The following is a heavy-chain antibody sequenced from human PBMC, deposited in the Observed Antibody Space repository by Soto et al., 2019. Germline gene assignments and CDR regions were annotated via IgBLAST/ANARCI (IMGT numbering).Heavy chain of an antibody. Sequence: QLQLQESGPGLVKPSETLSLTCTVSGGSISSSSYYWGWIRQPPGKGLEWIGSIYYSGSTYYNPPLKSRVTISVDTSKNQFSLKLSSVTAADTAVYYCARGGRITMIVVVTPFDYWGQGTLVTVSS. D-gene: IGHD3-22*01. CDR1: GGSISSSSYY. V-gene: IGHV4-39*01. CDR3: ARGGRITMIVVVTPFDY. CDR2: IYYSGST. J-gene: IGHJ4*02.